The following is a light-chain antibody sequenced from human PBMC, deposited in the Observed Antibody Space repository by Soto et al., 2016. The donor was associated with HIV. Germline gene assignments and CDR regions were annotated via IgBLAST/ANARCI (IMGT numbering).Light chain of an antibody. CDR3: QVWDSSSDVV. V-gene: IGLV3-21*03. J-gene: IGLJ2*01. Sequence: SYVLTQPPSVSVAPRKTASIICGGNNIGGKSVHWYQQKPGQAPVLVVYDNNDRPSGVPERFSGSNSGNTATPTISSVEAGDEADYFCQVWDSSSDVVFGGGTKLTVL. CDR2: DNN. CDR1: NIGGKS.